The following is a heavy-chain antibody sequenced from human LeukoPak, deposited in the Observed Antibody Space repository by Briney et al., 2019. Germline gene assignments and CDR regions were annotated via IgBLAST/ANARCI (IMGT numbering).Heavy chain of an antibody. Sequence: SETLSLTCAVSGVSISTSEWWVWVRQPPGQGMEWIGEIHRDGRSRYNPSLKSRVTMSIDYSKNQFSLKVSSVTAADTATYYCGKTDIYFNPIDYWGPGSLVTVSS. V-gene: IGHV4-4*02. CDR2: IHRDGRS. CDR3: GKTDIYFNPIDY. CDR1: GVSISTSEW. J-gene: IGHJ4*02. D-gene: IGHD3-9*01.